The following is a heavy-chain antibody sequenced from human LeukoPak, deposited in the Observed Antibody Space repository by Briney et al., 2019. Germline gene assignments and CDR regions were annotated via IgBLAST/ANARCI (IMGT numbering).Heavy chain of an antibody. CDR1: GFSFSSYW. CDR3: VKDRGFLEWLFDY. V-gene: IGHV3-7*01. J-gene: IGHJ4*02. CDR2: IKQDGSEK. Sequence: GGSLRLSCAASGFSFSSYWMSWVRQAPGKGLEWVANIKQDGSEKHYVDSVKGRFTISRDNAKNSLYLQMNSLGAEDTAVYYCVKDRGFLEWLFDYWGQGTLVTVSS. D-gene: IGHD3-3*01.